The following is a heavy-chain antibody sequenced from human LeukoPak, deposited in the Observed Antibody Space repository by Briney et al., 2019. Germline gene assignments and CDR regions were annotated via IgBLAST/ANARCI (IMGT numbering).Heavy chain of an antibody. V-gene: IGHV3-9*01. D-gene: IGHD6-19*01. CDR1: GFTFDDYA. Sequence: GGSPRLSCAASGFTFDDYAMHWVRQAPGKGLEWVSGISWISGSIGYADSVKGRFTISRDNAKNSLYLQMTSLRAEDTALYYCAKVAVARTDYYYYMDVWGKGTTVTVSS. CDR2: ISWISGSI. CDR3: AKVAVARTDYYYYMDV. J-gene: IGHJ6*03.